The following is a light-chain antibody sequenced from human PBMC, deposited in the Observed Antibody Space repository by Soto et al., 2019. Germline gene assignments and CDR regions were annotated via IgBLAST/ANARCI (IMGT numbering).Light chain of an antibody. J-gene: IGKJ1*01. CDR1: QSVSSY. CDR3: QQYNNWHTWT. V-gene: IGKV3-15*01. Sequence: EILFTQSPATLSLSPGESATLSCRASQSVSSYLAWYQQKPGQAPRLLIYGASTRANGIPARFSGSGAGTEFTLTISSLQSEDFSVYYCQQYNNWHTWTFGQGTKVDIK. CDR2: GAS.